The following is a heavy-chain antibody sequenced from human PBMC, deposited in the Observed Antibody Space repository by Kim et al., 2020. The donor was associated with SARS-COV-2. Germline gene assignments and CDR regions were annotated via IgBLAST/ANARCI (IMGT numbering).Heavy chain of an antibody. J-gene: IGHJ4*02. D-gene: IGHD1-26*01. V-gene: IGHV3-21*01. CDR2: ISSSSSYI. CDR1: GFTFSSYS. CDR3: ARLYSGSYGGDY. Sequence: GGSLRLSCAASGFTFSSYSMNWVRQAPGKGLEWVSSISSSSSYIYYADSVKGRFTISRDNAKNSLYLQMNSLRAEDTAVYYCARLYSGSYGGDYWGQGTLVTVSS.